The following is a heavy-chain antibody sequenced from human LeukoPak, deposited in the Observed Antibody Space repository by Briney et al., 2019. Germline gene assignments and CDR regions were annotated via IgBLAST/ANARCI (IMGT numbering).Heavy chain of an antibody. CDR3: ARIFCSGGNCYHFDY. V-gene: IGHV4-61*02. Sequence: SETLSLTCTVSGGSMSSSSNYWNWIRQPAGKGLEWIGRIYSSGTTTYNPSLKGRVTISLDTSKSQFSLKLTSVTAADTAVYYCARIFCSGGNCYHFDYWGQGTLVTVSS. D-gene: IGHD2-15*01. CDR1: GGSMSSSSNY. CDR2: IYSSGTT. J-gene: IGHJ4*02.